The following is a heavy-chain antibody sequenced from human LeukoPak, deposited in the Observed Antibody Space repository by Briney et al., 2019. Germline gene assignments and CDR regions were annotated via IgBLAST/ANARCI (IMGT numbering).Heavy chain of an antibody. CDR3: AQDGRGQWLVRLSIPEFDS. CDR2: ISYDGSNK. V-gene: IGHV3-30*18. D-gene: IGHD6-19*01. J-gene: IGHJ4*02. CDR1: GFTFRSFG. Sequence: PGGSLRHSCSASGFTFRSFGMHGVGQAPGKGLEWVAVISYDGSNKYYADSVKGRFTISRDNSKNTLYLQMNSLRAEDTAVYYCAQDGRGQWLVRLSIPEFDSSGPGTLVTVSS.